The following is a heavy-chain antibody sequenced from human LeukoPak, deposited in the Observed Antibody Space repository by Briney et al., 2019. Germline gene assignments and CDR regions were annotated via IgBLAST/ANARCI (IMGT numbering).Heavy chain of an antibody. CDR2: ISGSGGST. CDR3: ARERIDSNTFMYGMGV. CDR1: GFTFSSYA. J-gene: IGHJ6*02. V-gene: IGHV3-23*01. Sequence: GGSLRLSCAASGFTFSSYAMSWVRQAPGKGLEWVSAISGSGGSTYYADSVKGRFTISRDNAKNSLYLQMNSLRAEDTAVYYCARERIDSNTFMYGMGVWGQGTTVTVSS. D-gene: IGHD2-15*01.